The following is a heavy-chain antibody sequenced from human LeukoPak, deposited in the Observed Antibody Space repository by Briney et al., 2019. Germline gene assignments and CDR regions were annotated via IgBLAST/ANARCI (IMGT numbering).Heavy chain of an antibody. CDR2: IYYSGTT. D-gene: IGHD6-19*01. CDR3: ARVSPSCRGCLLFDY. CDR1: GGSINSYY. V-gene: IGHV4-59*01. Sequence: SETLSLTCTVSGGSINSYYWSWIRQPPGKGLEWVGHIYYSGTTNYNPSLRSRVSISVDTSKNQFSLKLSSVTAADTAVYYCARVSPSCRGCLLFDYWGQGTLVTVSS. J-gene: IGHJ4*02.